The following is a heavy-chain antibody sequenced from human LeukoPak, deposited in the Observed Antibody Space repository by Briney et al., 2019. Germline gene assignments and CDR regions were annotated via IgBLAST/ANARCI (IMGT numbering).Heavy chain of an antibody. CDR2: IHSDGSST. J-gene: IGHJ4*02. V-gene: IGHV3-74*01. CDR3: TTHRVAAGTLVH. Sequence: GGSLRLSCAASGFTFSTYWMHWVRQAPGKGLVWVSCIHSDGSSTSHADPVQGRFTLFRDNAKNTLYLQMNSLRAEETAVYYCTTHRVAAGTLVHWGQGTLVTVSS. CDR1: GFTFSTYW. D-gene: IGHD6-13*01.